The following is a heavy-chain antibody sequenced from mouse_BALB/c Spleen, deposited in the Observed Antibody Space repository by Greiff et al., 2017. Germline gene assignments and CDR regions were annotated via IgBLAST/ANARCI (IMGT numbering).Heavy chain of an antibody. CDR3: ARYYYGSRSYAMDY. V-gene: IGHV5-17*02. J-gene: IGHJ4*01. CDR1: GFTFSSFG. D-gene: IGHD1-1*01. CDR2: ISSGSSTI. Sequence: DVQLQESGGGLVQPGGSRKLSCAASGFTFSSFGMHWVRQAPEKGLEWVAYISSGSSTIYYADTVKGRFTISRDNPKNTLFLQMTSLRSEDTAMYYCARYYYGSRSYAMDYWGQGTSVTVSS.